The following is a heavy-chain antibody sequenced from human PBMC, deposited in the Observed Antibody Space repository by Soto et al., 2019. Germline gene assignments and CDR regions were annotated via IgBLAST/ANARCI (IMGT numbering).Heavy chain of an antibody. J-gene: IGHJ5*02. CDR1: GDSVSRNSAA. CDR2: TYYRSKWYN. V-gene: IGHV6-1*01. Sequence: SQTPSRTCAISGDSVSRNSAAWNWIRQSPSRGLECLGRTYYRSKWYNDYAVTVKSRIAINPDTSQNHFSMQLNSLPPEDTALYSCARDITYYYDSSGPPYSFDPWGQGTLVTVSS. D-gene: IGHD3-22*01. CDR3: ARDITYYYDSSGPPYSFDP.